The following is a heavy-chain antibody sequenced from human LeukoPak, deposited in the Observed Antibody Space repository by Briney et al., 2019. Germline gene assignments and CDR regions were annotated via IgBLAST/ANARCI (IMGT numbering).Heavy chain of an antibody. CDR1: GYTFTSYD. CDR3: ARYSSSWYADY. J-gene: IGHJ4*02. D-gene: IGHD6-13*01. V-gene: IGHV1-8*01. Sequence: GASVKVSCKASGYTFTSYDINWVRQAPGQRLEWMGWMNPNSGNTGYAQKFQGRVTMTRNTSISTAYMELSSLRSEDTAVYYCARYSSSWYADYWGQGTLVTASS. CDR2: MNPNSGNT.